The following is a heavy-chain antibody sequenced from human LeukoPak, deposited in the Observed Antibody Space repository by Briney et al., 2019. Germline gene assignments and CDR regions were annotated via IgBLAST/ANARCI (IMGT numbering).Heavy chain of an antibody. D-gene: IGHD3-10*01. CDR2: IYYSGST. CDR3: AGHYYGSGSSRRSGMDV. Sequence: SETLSLTCAFSGGSISNYYWSWIRQPPGKGLEWIGYIYYSGSTNYNPSLKSRVTISVDTSKNQFSLRLTSVTAADTAVYYCAGHYYGSGSSRRSGMDVWGQGTTVTLSS. V-gene: IGHV4-59*01. CDR1: GGSISNYY. J-gene: IGHJ6*02.